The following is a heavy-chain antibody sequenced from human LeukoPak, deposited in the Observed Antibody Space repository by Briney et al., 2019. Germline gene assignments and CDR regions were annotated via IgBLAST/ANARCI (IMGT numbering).Heavy chain of an antibody. CDR3: ARVGYTYGYSLLDY. CDR2: IKQDGSEK. Sequence: GGSLRLSCAASGFTFSSYAMSWVRQAPGKGLEWVANIKQDGSEKYYVDSVKGRFTISRDNAKNSLYLQMNSLRAEDTAVYYCARVGYTYGYSLLDYWGQGTLVTVSS. J-gene: IGHJ4*02. V-gene: IGHV3-7*05. CDR1: GFTFSSYA. D-gene: IGHD5-18*01.